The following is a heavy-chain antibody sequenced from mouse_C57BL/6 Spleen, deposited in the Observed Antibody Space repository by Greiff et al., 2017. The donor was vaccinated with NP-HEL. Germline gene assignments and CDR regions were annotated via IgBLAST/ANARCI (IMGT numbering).Heavy chain of an antibody. Sequence: VQLQQSGAELVRPGASVTLSCKASGYTFTDYEMHWVKQTPVQGLEWIGAIDPETGGTAYNQKFKGKAILTADKSSSTAYMELRSLTSEDSAVYYCTTLHYDYDDFDYWGQGTTLTVSS. CDR3: TTLHYDYDDFDY. CDR1: GYTFTDYE. V-gene: IGHV1-15*01. D-gene: IGHD2-4*01. CDR2: IDPETGGT. J-gene: IGHJ2*01.